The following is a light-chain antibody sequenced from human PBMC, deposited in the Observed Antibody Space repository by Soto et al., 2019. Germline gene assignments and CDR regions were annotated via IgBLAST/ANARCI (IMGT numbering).Light chain of an antibody. V-gene: IGKV3-20*01. CDR2: GAS. CDR1: QSVRSIY. J-gene: IGKJ5*01. CDR3: QQYGSSPIT. Sequence: EIVLTPSPGTLSLSPGERATLFSRASQSVRSIYLAWYQPKHGQAPRVLIYGASSRASGISDRFSGSGSGTDFTLTISRVEPEDSAVYYCQQYGSSPITFGQGTRLEI.